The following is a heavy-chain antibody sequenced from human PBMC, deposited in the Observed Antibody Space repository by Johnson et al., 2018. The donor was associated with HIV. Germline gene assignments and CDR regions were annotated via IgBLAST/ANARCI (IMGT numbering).Heavy chain of an antibody. CDR1: GFTFSSYA. CDR2: INWHGGST. Sequence: VQLVESGGGVVQPGRSLRLSCAVSGFTFSSYAMHWVRQAPGKGLEWVSGINWHGGSTGYADSVKGRFTISRDNTKNSVYLQMNSLRAEDTAVYYCARDRIPYNWNYEGDAFDIWGQGTMVTVSS. CDR3: ARDRIPYNWNYEGDAFDI. V-gene: IGHV3-20*04. D-gene: IGHD1-7*01. J-gene: IGHJ3*02.